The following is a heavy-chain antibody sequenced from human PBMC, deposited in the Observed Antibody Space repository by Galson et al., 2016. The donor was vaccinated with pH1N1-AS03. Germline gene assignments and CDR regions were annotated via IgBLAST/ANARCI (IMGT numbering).Heavy chain of an antibody. CDR3: AKDKSYGDYPSWFDP. Sequence: SLRLSCAAFGFTFSSYAMSWVRQAPGKGLEWVSAISGRGDSTYYADSVEGRFTISRDNSKNTLYLQMNSLRAEDTAVYYCAKDKSYGDYPSWFDPWGQGTLVTVSS. CDR2: ISGRGDST. CDR1: GFTFSSYA. J-gene: IGHJ5*02. V-gene: IGHV3-23*01. D-gene: IGHD4-17*01.